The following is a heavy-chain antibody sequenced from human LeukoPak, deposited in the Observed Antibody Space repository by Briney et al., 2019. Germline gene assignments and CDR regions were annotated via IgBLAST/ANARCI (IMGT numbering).Heavy chain of an antibody. D-gene: IGHD3-10*01. J-gene: IGHJ6*02. CDR3: ATHEGRFGELSNYYGMDV. V-gene: IGHV1-24*01. CDR1: GYTLTELS. CDR2: FDPEDGET. Sequence: ASVKVSCKVSGYTLTELSMHWVRQAPGKGLEWMGGFDPEDGETIYAQRFQGRVTMTEDTSTDTAYMELSSLRSEDTAVYYCATHEGRFGELSNYYGMDVWGQGTTVTVSS.